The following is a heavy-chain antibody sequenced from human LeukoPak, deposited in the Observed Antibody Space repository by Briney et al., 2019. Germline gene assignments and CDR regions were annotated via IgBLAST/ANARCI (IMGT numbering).Heavy chain of an antibody. J-gene: IGHJ4*02. CDR3: ARVRGYSYDSSDFDY. CDR2: IYYSWNT. D-gene: IGHD5-18*01. V-gene: IGHV4-59*01. CDR1: GDSISYYY. Sequence: SETLSLTCTVSGDSISYYYWSWIRQPPGKGLEWIGKIYYSWNTNYNPSLKSRVTISVDTSKNQFSLKLSSVTAADTAVYYCARVRGYSYDSSDFDYWGQGTLVTVSS.